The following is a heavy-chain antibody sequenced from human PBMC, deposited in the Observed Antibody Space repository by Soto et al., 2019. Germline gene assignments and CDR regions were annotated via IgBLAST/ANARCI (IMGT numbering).Heavy chain of an antibody. CDR1: GFTLSGSA. Sequence: EVQLVESGGGLVQPGGSLKLSCAASGFTLSGSAIHWVRQASGKGLEWVGRIRSKVNSYATAYAASVKGRFTISRDDSKNTPYLQLISLEIEDTAVYYCTGRYGSSDVRCYDSWGQGTPVTVS. J-gene: IGHJ5*01. V-gene: IGHV3-73*01. CDR2: IRSKVNSYAT. CDR3: TGRYGSSDVRCYDS. D-gene: IGHD3-22*01.